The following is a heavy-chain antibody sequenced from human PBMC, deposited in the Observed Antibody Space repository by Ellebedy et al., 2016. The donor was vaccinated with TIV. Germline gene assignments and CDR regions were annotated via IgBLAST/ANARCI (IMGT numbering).Heavy chain of an antibody. CDR3: ARGGYYGSGSSSGFDI. D-gene: IGHD3-10*01. J-gene: IGHJ3*02. CDR2: VSSSGSTI. V-gene: IGHV3-11*01. Sequence: GESLKISCAASGFTFSDYYMSWIRQAPGKGLEWVSYVSSSGSTIYYADSVKGRFTISRDDAENALYLQMNGLRAGDTAVYYCARGGYYGSGSSSGFDIWGQGTMVTVSS. CDR1: GFTFSDYY.